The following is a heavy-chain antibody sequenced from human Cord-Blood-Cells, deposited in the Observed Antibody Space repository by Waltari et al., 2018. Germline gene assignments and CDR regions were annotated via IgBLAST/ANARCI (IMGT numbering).Heavy chain of an antibody. D-gene: IGHD3-10*01. V-gene: IGHV4-59*01. J-gene: IGHJ3*02. CDR2: IYYSGST. CDR1: GGSISSYY. Sequence: QVQLQESGPGLVKPSETLSLTCTVSGGSISSYYWTWTRPPPGKGLEWIGYIYYSGSTNYNPSLKSRVTISVDTSKNQFSLKLSSVTAADTAVYYCARHDGSGSYFVAFDIWGQGTMVTVSS. CDR3: ARHDGSGSYFVAFDI.